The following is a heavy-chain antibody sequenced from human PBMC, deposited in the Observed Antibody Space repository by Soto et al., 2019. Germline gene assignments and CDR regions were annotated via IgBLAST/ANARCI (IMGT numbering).Heavy chain of an antibody. J-gene: IGHJ4*02. D-gene: IGHD2-15*01. V-gene: IGHV3-74*01. CDR2: INSDGSST. CDR1: GFTFSSYW. Sequence: EVQLVESGGGLVQPGGSLRLSCAASGFTFSSYWMHWVRQAPGKGLVWVSSINSDGSSTSYADSVKGRFTISRDNAKNPLYLQMNSLRAEDTAVYYCVRTSLVVAAATREDYWGQGTLVTVSS. CDR3: VRTSLVVAAATREDY.